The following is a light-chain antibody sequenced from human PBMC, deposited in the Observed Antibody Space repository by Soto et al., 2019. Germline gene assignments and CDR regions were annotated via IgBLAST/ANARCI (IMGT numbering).Light chain of an antibody. Sequence: EIVLTQSPGTLSLSPGERATLSCRASQSVSSSYLAWYQKKAGQAPRLLIYGASSGGTGIPDRFSGSGSGTDFTLTSSRLEHDDFAVYYCQQYGSSRTFGQGTKVEIK. CDR1: QSVSSSY. CDR2: GAS. J-gene: IGKJ1*01. CDR3: QQYGSSRT. V-gene: IGKV3-20*01.